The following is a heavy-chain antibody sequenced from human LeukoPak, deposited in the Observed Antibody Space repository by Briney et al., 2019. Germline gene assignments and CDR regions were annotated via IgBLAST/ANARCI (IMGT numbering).Heavy chain of an antibody. Sequence: SETLSLTCTVSGYSISSGYYWGWIRQPPGKGLEWIGSIYHSGSTYYKPSLKSRVIISIDTSKNQFSLKLSSVTAADTAVFYCARHKMVRGIGYYYYMDVWGKGTTVTISS. J-gene: IGHJ6*03. V-gene: IGHV4-38-2*02. CDR2: IYHSGST. CDR3: ARHKMVRGIGYYYYMDV. D-gene: IGHD3-10*01. CDR1: GYSISSGYY.